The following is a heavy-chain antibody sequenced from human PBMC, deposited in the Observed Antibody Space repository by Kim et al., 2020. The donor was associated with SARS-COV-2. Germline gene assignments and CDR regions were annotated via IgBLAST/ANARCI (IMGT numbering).Heavy chain of an antibody. CDR1: GFTFSSYW. J-gene: IGHJ4*02. V-gene: IGHV3-7*01. D-gene: IGHD6-13*01. CDR2: IKQDGSEK. Sequence: GGSLRLSCAASGFTFSSYWMSWDRQAPGKGLEWVANIKQDGSEKYYVDSVKGRFTISRDNAKNSLYLQMNSLRDEDTAVYYCARVGSSSWYFDYWGQGTLVTVSS. CDR3: ARVGSSSWYFDY.